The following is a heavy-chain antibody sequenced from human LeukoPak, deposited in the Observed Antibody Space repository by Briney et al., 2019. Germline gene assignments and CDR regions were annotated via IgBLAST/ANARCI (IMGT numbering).Heavy chain of an antibody. CDR1: GFTFSSDG. CDR2: ISYDGSNK. J-gene: IGHJ4*02. V-gene: IGHV3-30*03. D-gene: IGHD3-10*01. CDR3: ARDRVRGQVPLDY. Sequence: GGSLRLSCTASGFTFSSDGMHWFRQAPGKGLEWVAVISYDGSNKYYADSVKGRFTISRDNSKNTLYLQMNSLRAEDTAVYYCARDRVRGQVPLDYWGQGTLVTVSS.